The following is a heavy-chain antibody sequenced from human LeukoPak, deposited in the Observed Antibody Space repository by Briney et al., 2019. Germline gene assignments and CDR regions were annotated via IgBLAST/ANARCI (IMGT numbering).Heavy chain of an antibody. Sequence: GGSLRLSCAASGFTFDDYGMSWVRQAPGKGLEWVSGINWNGGSTGYADSVKGRFTISRDNAKNSLYLQMNSLRAEDTAVYYCARDSDGGATEGLDYWGQGALVTVSS. J-gene: IGHJ4*02. CDR1: GFTFDDYG. CDR2: INWNGGST. D-gene: IGHD1-26*01. CDR3: ARDSDGGATEGLDY. V-gene: IGHV3-20*04.